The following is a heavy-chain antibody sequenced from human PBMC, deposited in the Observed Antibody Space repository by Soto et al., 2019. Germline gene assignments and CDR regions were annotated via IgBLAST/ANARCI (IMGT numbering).Heavy chain of an antibody. Sequence: PGGSLRLSCAVSGFSVSSNFMSWVRQAPGKGLEWVSVIYSGGTTYYADSVKGRFTISRDISKNTVYLQMNSLTTDDTAVYYCARDWDHYDNTGYFFQHWGQGTMVTVSS. D-gene: IGHD3-22*01. CDR2: IYSGGTT. J-gene: IGHJ1*01. CDR3: ARDWDHYDNTGYFFQH. V-gene: IGHV3-53*01. CDR1: GFSVSSNF.